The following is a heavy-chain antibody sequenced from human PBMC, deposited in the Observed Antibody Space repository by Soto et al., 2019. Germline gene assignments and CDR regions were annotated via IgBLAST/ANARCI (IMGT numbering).Heavy chain of an antibody. CDR3: ASPKGGAFDI. CDR2: ISSSSGYT. D-gene: IGHD3-16*01. CDR1: GFTFSSYT. Sequence: PGGSLRLSCAASGFTFSSYTMNWVRQAPGKGLEWVSSISSSSGYTYYADSVKGRFTISRDNAENSLYLQMSSLRAEDTAMYYCASPKGGAFDIWGQGTMVTVSS. J-gene: IGHJ3*02. V-gene: IGHV3-21*01.